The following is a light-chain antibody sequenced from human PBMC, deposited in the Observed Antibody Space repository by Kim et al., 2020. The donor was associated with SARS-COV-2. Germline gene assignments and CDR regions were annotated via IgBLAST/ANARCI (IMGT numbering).Light chain of an antibody. CDR1: SGHSSYI. V-gene: IGLV4-60*03. CDR2: LEGSGSY. J-gene: IGLJ3*02. CDR3: ETWDSNIGV. Sequence: QPVLTQSSSASASLGSSVKLTCTLSSGHSSYIIAWHQQQPGKAPRYLMKLEGSGSYNKGSGVPDRFSGSSSGADRYLTISNLQSEDEADYYCETWDSNIGVFGGGTQLTVL.